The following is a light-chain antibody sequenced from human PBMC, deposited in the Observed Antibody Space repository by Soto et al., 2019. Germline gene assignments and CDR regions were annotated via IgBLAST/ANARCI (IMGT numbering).Light chain of an antibody. CDR1: QSISTG. J-gene: IGKJ2*01. CDR3: QQYNSYSGGYT. CDR2: DAS. V-gene: IGKV1-5*01. Sequence: DVQMTQFPSTLSASVGDRVTITCRASQSISTGLAWYQQKPGKAPNLLIFDASSLESGVPSRFSGGGSGTEFTLTISSLQPDDFATYYCQQYNSYSGGYTFGQGTKLEIK.